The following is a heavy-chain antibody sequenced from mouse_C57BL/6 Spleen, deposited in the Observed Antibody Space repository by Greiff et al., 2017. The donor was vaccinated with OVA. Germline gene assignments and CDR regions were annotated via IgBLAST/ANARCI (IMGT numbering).Heavy chain of an antibody. J-gene: IGHJ1*03. Sequence: EVKLVESGGGLVQPGGSLKLSCAASGFTFSDYYMYWVRQTPEKRLEWVAYISNGGGSTYYPDTVKGRFTISRDNAKNTLYLQMSRLKSEDTAMYYYARRPFYGSSYFDVGGTGTTVTVYS. CDR3: ARRPFYGSSYFDV. CDR2: ISNGGGST. V-gene: IGHV5-12*01. D-gene: IGHD1-1*01. CDR1: GFTFSDYY.